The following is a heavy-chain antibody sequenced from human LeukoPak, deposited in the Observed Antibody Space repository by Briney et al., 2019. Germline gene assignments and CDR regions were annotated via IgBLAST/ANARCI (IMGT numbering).Heavy chain of an antibody. Sequence: ASVKVSCKASGYTFTGYYMHWVRQAPGQGLEWMGWISAYNGNTNYAQKLQGRVTMTTDTSTSTAYMELRSLRSDDTAVYYCARGFSFTPAAIGPYYYYYYMDVWGKGTTVTVSS. CDR2: ISAYNGNT. CDR3: ARGFSFTPAAIGPYYYYYYMDV. CDR1: GYTFTGYY. J-gene: IGHJ6*03. V-gene: IGHV1-18*04. D-gene: IGHD2-2*02.